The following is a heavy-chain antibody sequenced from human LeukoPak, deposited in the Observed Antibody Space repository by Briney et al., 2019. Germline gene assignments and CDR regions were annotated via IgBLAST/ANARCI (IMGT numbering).Heavy chain of an antibody. D-gene: IGHD3-3*01. J-gene: IGHJ4*02. V-gene: IGHV3-7*05. CDR2: IKQDGSGK. Sequence: GGSLRLSCAASGFTFSSYWMSWVRQAPGKGLEWVAKIKQDGSGKYYVDSVKGRFTISRDNAENSLYLQMNSLRVEDTALYYCARSDFWSGYHRGYFDYWGQGALVTVSS. CDR3: ARSDFWSGYHRGYFDY. CDR1: GFTFSSYW.